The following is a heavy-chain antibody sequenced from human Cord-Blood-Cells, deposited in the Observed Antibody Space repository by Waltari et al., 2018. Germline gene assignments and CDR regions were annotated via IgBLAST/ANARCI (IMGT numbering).Heavy chain of an antibody. CDR3: ARDQSDAFDI. CDR1: GSPVSSNS. J-gene: IGHJ3*02. Sequence: EVQMVESGGDLVQPGGSLRLSCAASGSPVSSNSLTWVRQAPGKGLEWVSVIYSGGSTYYADSVKGRFTISRHNSKNTLYLQMNSLRAEYTAVYYCARDQSDAFDIWGQGTMVTVSS. CDR2: IYSGGST. V-gene: IGHV3-53*04.